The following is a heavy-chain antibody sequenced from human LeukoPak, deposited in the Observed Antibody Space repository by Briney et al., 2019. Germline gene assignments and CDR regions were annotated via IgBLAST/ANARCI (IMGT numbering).Heavy chain of an antibody. J-gene: IGHJ6*03. CDR3: ARHKDYYYSYMDV. CDR1: GSSISSGYY. CDR2: IDHSGTI. V-gene: IGHV4-38-2*02. Sequence: PSETLSLTCTVSGSSISSGYYWGWIRQPPGKRLEWIGSIDHSGTIYYNPSLTSRVTISVDTSKNQFSLKLSSVTAADTAVYYCARHKDYYYSYMDVWGKGTTVTISS.